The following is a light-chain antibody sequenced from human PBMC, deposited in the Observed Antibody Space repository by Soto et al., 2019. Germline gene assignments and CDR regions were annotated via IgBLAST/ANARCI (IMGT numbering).Light chain of an antibody. V-gene: IGKV3-20*01. CDR3: QQYGSSPWT. CDR1: QTVSSGF. Sequence: PGESATLSCRASQTVSSGFLAWCHHKPGQAPRLLIYGVSSRATGIPDRFSGSGSGTDFTLTISRLEPEDFAVYYCQQYGSSPWTFGQGTKVEIK. CDR2: GVS. J-gene: IGKJ1*01.